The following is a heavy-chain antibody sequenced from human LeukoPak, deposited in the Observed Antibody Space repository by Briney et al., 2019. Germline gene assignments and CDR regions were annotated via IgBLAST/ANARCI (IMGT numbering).Heavy chain of an antibody. CDR1: GFTFSSYW. V-gene: IGHV3-7*01. Sequence: GGSLRLSCAAAGFTFSSYWMSWVRQAPGKGLEWVANIKQDGSEKYYVDSVKGRFTISRDNAKNSLYLQMNSLRAEDTAVYYCASYLGGWYGGYYFDYWGQGTLVTVSS. CDR3: ASYLGGWYGGYYFDY. J-gene: IGHJ4*02. D-gene: IGHD6-19*01. CDR2: IKQDGSEK.